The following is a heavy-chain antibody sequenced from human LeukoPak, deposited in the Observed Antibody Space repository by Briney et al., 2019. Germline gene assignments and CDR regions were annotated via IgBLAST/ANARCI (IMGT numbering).Heavy chain of an antibody. J-gene: IGHJ4*02. V-gene: IGHV3-49*04. D-gene: IGHD3-22*01. Sequence: GGSLRLSCTASGFTFGDYAMSWVRQAPGKGLEWVGFIRSKAYGGTTEYAASVKGRFTISRDDSKSIAYLQMNSLKTEDTAVYYCTISPASYDSSGYSIDYWGQGTLVTVPS. CDR1: GFTFGDYA. CDR2: IRSKAYGGTT. CDR3: TISPASYDSSGYSIDY.